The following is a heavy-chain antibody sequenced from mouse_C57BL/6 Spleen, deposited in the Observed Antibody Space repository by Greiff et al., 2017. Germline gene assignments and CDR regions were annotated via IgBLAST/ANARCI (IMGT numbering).Heavy chain of an antibody. Sequence: EVQRVESGGGLVQPGGSMKLSCVASGFTFSNYWMNWVRQSPEKGLEWVAQIRLKSDNYATHYAESVKGRFTISRDDSKSSVYLQMNNLRAEDTGIYYCTVLITTVVARYYFDYWGQGTTLTVSS. J-gene: IGHJ2*01. V-gene: IGHV6-3*01. CDR2: IRLKSDNYAT. CDR1: GFTFSNYW. D-gene: IGHD1-1*01. CDR3: TVLITTVVARYYFDY.